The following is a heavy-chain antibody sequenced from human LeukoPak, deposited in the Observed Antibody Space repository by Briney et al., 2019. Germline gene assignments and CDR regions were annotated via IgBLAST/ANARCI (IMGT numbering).Heavy chain of an antibody. Sequence: GGSLRLSCAASGFTFRSYDMHWVRQATGKGLEWVSGIGTAGEIYYPGSVKGRFTISRENAKNSLYLQMNSLRAGDTAVYYCARMDYYASGSPLDAFDMWGQGTVVTVSS. J-gene: IGHJ3*02. V-gene: IGHV3-13*01. D-gene: IGHD3-10*01. CDR2: IGTAGEI. CDR3: ARMDYYASGSPLDAFDM. CDR1: GFTFRSYD.